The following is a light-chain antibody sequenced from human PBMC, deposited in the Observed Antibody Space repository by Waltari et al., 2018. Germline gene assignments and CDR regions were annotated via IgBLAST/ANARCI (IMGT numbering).Light chain of an antibody. J-gene: IGKJ1*01. CDR1: QSLLHSNGYTY. CDR2: LGS. Sequence: DIVMTQSPLSLPVTPGEPASISCRSSQSLLHSNGYTYLDWYLQKPGQFPHLLIYLGSNRASGVPDRFSGSGSGTDFTLTISRVEAEDVGVYYCMQALQTPRTFGQGTKVEIK. V-gene: IGKV2-28*01. CDR3: MQALQTPRT.